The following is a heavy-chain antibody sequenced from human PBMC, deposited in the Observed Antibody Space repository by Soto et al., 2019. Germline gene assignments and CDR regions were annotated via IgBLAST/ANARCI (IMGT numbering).Heavy chain of an antibody. V-gene: IGHV4-59*01. CDR1: GGSISSYY. CDR3: ARYYYEIGAIDI. CDR2: IYYSGST. Sequence: SETLSLTCTVSGGSISSYYWSWIRQPPGKGLEWIGYIYYSGSTNYNPSLKSRVTISVDTSKNQFSLKLSSVTAADTAVYYCARYYYEIGAIDIWGQGTMVTVSS. D-gene: IGHD3-22*01. J-gene: IGHJ3*02.